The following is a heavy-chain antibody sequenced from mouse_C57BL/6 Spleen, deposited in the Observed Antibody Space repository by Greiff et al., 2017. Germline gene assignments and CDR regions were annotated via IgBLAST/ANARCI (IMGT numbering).Heavy chain of an antibody. V-gene: IGHV3-6*01. CDR1: GYSITSGYY. Sequence: EVKLMESGPGLVKPSQSLSLTCSVTGYSITSGYYWNWIRQFPGNKLECMGYISYDGSNNYNPSLKNRISITRDTSKNQFFLKLNSVTTEDTATYYCARGAEGFAYWGQGTLVTVSA. J-gene: IGHJ3*01. CDR3: ARGAEGFAY. CDR2: ISYDGSN.